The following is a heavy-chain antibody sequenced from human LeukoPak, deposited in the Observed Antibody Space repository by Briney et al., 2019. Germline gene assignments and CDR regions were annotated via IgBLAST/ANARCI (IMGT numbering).Heavy chain of an antibody. D-gene: IGHD3-22*01. CDR3: ARATYYYDSSGYNLDY. J-gene: IGHJ4*02. Sequence: GGSLRLSCAASGFTFSSYAMSWVRQAPGKGLEWVSGITNSGSSPYYADSVKGRFTISRDNSKNTLYPQMNSLRAEDTAVYYCARATYYYDSSGYNLDYWGQGTLVTVSS. CDR2: ITNSGSSP. CDR1: GFTFSSYA. V-gene: IGHV3-23*01.